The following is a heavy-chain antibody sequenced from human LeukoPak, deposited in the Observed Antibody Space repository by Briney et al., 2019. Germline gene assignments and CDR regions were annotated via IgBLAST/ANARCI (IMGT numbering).Heavy chain of an antibody. V-gene: IGHV3-48*03. CDR2: ISSSGSTI. D-gene: IGHD6-13*01. J-gene: IGHJ6*03. Sequence: AGGSLRLSCAASGFTFSSYEMNWVRQAPGKGLEWVSYISSSGSTIYYADSVKGRFTISRDNSKNTLYLQMNSLRAEDTAVYYCAKGKQQQLVLLVWYMDVWGKGTTVTVSS. CDR3: AKGKQQQLVLLVWYMDV. CDR1: GFTFSSYE.